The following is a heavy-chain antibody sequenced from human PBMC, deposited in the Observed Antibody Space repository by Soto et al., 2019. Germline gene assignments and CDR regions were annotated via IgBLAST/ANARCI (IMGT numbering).Heavy chain of an antibody. J-gene: IGHJ3*02. D-gene: IGHD3-3*01. CDR3: ARGVRFLEWLIDI. CDR2: INSDGSST. V-gene: IGHV3-74*01. CDR1: GFTFSSYW. Sequence: PGGSLRLSCAASGFTFSSYWMHWVRQAPGKGLVWVSRINSDGSSTSYADSVKGRFTISRDNAKNTLYLQMNSLRAEDTAVYYCARGVRFLEWLIDIWGQGTMVTV.